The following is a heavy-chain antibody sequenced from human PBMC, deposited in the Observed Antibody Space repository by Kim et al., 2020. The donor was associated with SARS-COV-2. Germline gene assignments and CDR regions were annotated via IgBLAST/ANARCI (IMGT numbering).Heavy chain of an antibody. D-gene: IGHD3-22*01. CDR1: GGSFSGYY. CDR3: ASFYDSSGYYY. Sequence: SETLSLTCAVYGGSFSGYYWSWIRQPPGKGLEWNGEINHSGSTNYNPSLKSRVTISVDTSKNQFSLKLSSVTAADSAVYYCASFYDSSGYYYWGQGTLVT. J-gene: IGHJ4*02. V-gene: IGHV4-34*01. CDR2: INHSGST.